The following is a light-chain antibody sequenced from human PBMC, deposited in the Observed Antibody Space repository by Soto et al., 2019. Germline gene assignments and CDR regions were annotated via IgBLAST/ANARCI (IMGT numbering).Light chain of an antibody. J-gene: IGLJ1*01. V-gene: IGLV2-23*01. CDR1: SSDVGSYNL. Sequence: QSALTQPASVSGSPGQSITISCTGTSSDVGSYNLVSWYQQHPGKAPKLMIYEGSKRPSGVSNRFSGSKSGNTASQTISGLQAEGEADYYCCSYAGSSTYVFGTGTKVTVL. CDR2: EGS. CDR3: CSYAGSSTYV.